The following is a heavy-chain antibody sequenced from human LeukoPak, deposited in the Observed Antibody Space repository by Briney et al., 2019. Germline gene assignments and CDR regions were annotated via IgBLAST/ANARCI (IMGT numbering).Heavy chain of an antibody. V-gene: IGHV3-30*18. J-gene: IGHJ4*02. CDR2: ISHDGSNT. Sequence: GRSLRLSCAASGFTFSRSAVHWVRQAPGKGLEWVAVISHDGSNTDYTDSVKDRFTISRDNSKNTLYLQMNSLRAEDTAVYYCAKEMKPWMHFDYWGQGTLVTVSS. D-gene: IGHD5-12*01. CDR3: AKEMKPWMHFDY. CDR1: GFTFSRSA.